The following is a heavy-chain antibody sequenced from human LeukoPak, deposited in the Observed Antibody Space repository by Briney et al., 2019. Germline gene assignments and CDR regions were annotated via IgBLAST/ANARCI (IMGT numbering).Heavy chain of an antibody. CDR2: IRYDGSNK. Sequence: AGGSLRLSCTASGFNFSTYWMTWVRQAPGKGLEWVAFIRYDGSNKYYADSVKGRFTISRDNSKNTLYLQMNSLRAEDTAVYYCAKDRKRSGSYPDYMDVWGKGTTVTISS. CDR1: GFNFSTYW. CDR3: AKDRKRSGSYPDYMDV. J-gene: IGHJ6*03. D-gene: IGHD1-26*01. V-gene: IGHV3-30*02.